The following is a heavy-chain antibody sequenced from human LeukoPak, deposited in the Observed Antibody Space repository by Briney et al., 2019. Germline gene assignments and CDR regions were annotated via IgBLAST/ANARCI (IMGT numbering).Heavy chain of an antibody. CDR2: ISSSGSTI. D-gene: IGHD5-12*01. J-gene: IGHJ4*02. Sequence: PGGSLRLSCAASGFTFSTYGMSWVRQAPGKGLEWVSYISSSGSTIYYADSVKGRFTISRDNAKNSLYPQMNSLRAEDTAVYYCAMARGPYSGYDSPFDYWGQGTLVTVSS. CDR1: GFTFSTYG. V-gene: IGHV3-48*04. CDR3: AMARGPYSGYDSPFDY.